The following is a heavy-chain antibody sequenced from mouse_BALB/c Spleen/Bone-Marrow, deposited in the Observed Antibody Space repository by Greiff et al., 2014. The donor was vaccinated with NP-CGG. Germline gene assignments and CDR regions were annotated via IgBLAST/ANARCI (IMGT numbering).Heavy chain of an antibody. Sequence: QVQLQQPGAKLVRPGVSVKISCKGSGYTFTDHAMHWVKRSHAKSLEWIGLISGYYGDAIYNQKFKGKATTTVDKSSSTAYMELARLTSEDSAIYYCARSGKVRNAMDYWGQGTSVTVSS. J-gene: IGHJ4*01. CDR2: ISGYYGDA. D-gene: IGHD2-14*01. CDR3: ARSGKVRNAMDY. V-gene: IGHV1S137*01. CDR1: GYTFTDHA.